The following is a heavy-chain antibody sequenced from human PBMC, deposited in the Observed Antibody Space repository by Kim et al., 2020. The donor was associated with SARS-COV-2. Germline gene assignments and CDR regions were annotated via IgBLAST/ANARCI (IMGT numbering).Heavy chain of an antibody. Sequence: GGSLRLSCAASEFTFSSYWMHWVRQAPGKGLVWVSRINSDGSSTSYADSVKGRLTISRDNAKSTLYLQMNSLRVEDTAVYYCARDTYYYGSGSYSNAFDIWGQGTMVTVSS. CDR2: INSDGSST. V-gene: IGHV3-74*01. CDR3: ARDTYYYGSGSYSNAFDI. D-gene: IGHD3-10*01. CDR1: EFTFSSYW. J-gene: IGHJ3*02.